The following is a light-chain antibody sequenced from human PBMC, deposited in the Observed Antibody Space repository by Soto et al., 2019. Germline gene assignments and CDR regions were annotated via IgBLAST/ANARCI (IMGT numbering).Light chain of an antibody. J-gene: IGKJ1*01. CDR2: ATS. CDR1: QSVSSRD. CDR3: QQYGSSPRT. Sequence: EIVLTQSPGTLSLSPGERAALCCRASQSVSSRDLAWYQQKPGQAPRLLIYATSSRAAGIPDRFSGSGSGTDFTLTISRMEPEDFAVYCCQQYGSSPRTFGQGTKVDIK. V-gene: IGKV3-20*01.